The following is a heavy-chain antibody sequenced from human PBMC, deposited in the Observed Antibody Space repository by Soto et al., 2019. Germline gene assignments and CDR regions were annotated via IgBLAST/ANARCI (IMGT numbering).Heavy chain of an antibody. CDR1: GGSISSYY. V-gene: IGHV4-59*01. D-gene: IGHD2-21*02. Sequence: QVQLQESGPGLVKPSETLSLPCTVSGGSISSYYWNWIRQPPGKGLEWMGYIHSSGSTNYDPSLTSRVTVSVDTSKNQCSRKLSSVTAADTAVYYCARWAHCGGDCYVLDSWGQGALVTVSS. CDR3: ARWAHCGGDCYVLDS. J-gene: IGHJ4*02. CDR2: IHSSGST.